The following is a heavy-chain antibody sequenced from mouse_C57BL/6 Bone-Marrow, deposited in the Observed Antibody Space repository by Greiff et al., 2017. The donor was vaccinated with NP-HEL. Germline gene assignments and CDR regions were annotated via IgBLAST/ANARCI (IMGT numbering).Heavy chain of an antibody. Sequence: QVQLKQSGAELARPGASVKLSCKASGYTFTSYGISWVKQRTGQGLEWIGEIYPRSGNTYYNEKFKGKATLTADKSSSTAYMELRSLTSEGSAVYFCARRKACYYGNLYWYFDVWGTGTTVTVSS. J-gene: IGHJ1*03. CDR3: ARRKACYYGNLYWYFDV. CDR1: GYTFTSYG. D-gene: IGHD2-1*01. CDR2: IYPRSGNT. V-gene: IGHV1-81*01.